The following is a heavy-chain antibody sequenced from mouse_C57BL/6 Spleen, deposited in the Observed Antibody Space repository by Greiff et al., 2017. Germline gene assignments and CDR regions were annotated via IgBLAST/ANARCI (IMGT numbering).Heavy chain of an antibody. V-gene: IGHV1-62-2*01. J-gene: IGHJ1*03. Sequence: QVQLKESGAELVKPGASVKLSCKASGYTFTEYTIHWVKQRSGQGLEWIGWFYPGSGSIKYNEKFKDKATLTADKSSSTVYMEISRLTSEDSAVYFCARHEEYYYGSSTSVDFDVWGTGTTVTVSS. D-gene: IGHD1-1*01. CDR1: GYTFTEYT. CDR2: FYPGSGSI. CDR3: ARHEEYYYGSSTSVDFDV.